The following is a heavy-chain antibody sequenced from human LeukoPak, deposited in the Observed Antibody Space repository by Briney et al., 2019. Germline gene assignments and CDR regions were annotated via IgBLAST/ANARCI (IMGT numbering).Heavy chain of an antibody. CDR2: TAYRSKWST. CDR1: GDSVSNNIIA. J-gene: IGHJ6*02. V-gene: IGHV6-1*01. CDR3: ARNSVAMDV. Sequence: SQTLSLTCAISGDSVSNNIIAWNWIRWRPSRGLEWLGRTAYRSKWSTDYALSVRGRISINPDTSKNQISLQLNSVTPEDTAVYYCARNSVAMDVWGQGTTVTVSS. D-gene: IGHD4-23*01.